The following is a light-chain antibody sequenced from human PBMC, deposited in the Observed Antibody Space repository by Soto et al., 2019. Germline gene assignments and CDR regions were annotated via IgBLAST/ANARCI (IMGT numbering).Light chain of an antibody. CDR3: AAWDDSLSGVA. V-gene: IGLV1-44*01. Sequence: QSVLTQPPSASGTPGQRVTISCSGTSSNVGSNSVNWYQQLPGTAPKLLIYANDHRPSGVPARFSGSKSGTSASLAISGLQYEDEADYHCAAWDDSLSGVAFGGGTKLTVL. CDR1: SSNVGSNS. J-gene: IGLJ2*01. CDR2: AND.